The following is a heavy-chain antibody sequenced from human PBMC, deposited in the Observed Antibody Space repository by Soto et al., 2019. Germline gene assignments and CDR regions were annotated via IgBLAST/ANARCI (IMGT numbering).Heavy chain of an antibody. CDR3: ARRDSGYYDSSGFHDY. J-gene: IGHJ4*02. CDR2: IYHSGST. V-gene: IGHV4-30-2*01. D-gene: IGHD3-22*01. Sequence: SETLSLTCTVSGGSISSSSYYWGWLRQPPGKGLEWIGYIYHSGSTYYNPSLKIRVTISVDRSKNQLSLKLTSVTAADTGVYYCARRDSGYYDSSGFHDYWGQGTLVTVSS. CDR1: GGSISSSSYY.